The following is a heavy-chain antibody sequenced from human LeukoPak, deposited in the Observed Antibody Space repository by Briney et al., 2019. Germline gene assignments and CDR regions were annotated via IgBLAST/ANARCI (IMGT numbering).Heavy chain of an antibody. D-gene: IGHD6-19*01. V-gene: IGHV4-34*12. Sequence: TAAETLSPTCAVYDASFRGHYSSWIRQPPGKGLEWPGEMIHSGSTNYNPSLKSRVTISVDTSKNQFSLKLSSVTAADTAVYYCARAPNVITGYSSGPDYFDYWGQGKLGTVSS. CDR2: MIHSGST. CDR3: ARAPNVITGYSSGPDYFDY. J-gene: IGHJ4*02. CDR1: DASFRGHY.